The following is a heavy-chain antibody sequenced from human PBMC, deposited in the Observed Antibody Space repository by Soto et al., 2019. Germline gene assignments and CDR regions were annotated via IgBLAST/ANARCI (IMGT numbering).Heavy chain of an antibody. CDR3: ARVGHYDFWSGYGMDV. J-gene: IGHJ6*02. CDR2: IIPIFGTA. V-gene: IGHV1-69*06. CDR1: GGTFSSYA. D-gene: IGHD3-3*01. Sequence: SVKVSCKASGGTFSSYAISWVRQAPGQGLEWMGGIIPIFGTANYAQKFQGRVTITADKSTSTAYMELSSLRSEDTAAYYCARVGHYDFWSGYGMDVWGQGTTVTVSS.